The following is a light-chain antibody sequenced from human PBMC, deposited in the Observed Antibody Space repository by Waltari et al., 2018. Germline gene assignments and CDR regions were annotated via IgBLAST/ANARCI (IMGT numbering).Light chain of an antibody. CDR1: QSVSSY. Sequence: EIVLTQSPATLSLSPGDRATLPCRASQSVSSYLAWYQQKPGQAHGLLIYAASNRATGIPARFSGSGSGTDFTLTISSLEPEDFAVYYCQQRSNWPPIFTFGPGTKVDIK. J-gene: IGKJ3*01. V-gene: IGKV3-11*01. CDR2: AAS. CDR3: QQRSNWPPIFT.